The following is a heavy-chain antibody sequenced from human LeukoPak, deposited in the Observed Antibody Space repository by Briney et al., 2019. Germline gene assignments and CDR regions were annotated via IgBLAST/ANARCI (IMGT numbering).Heavy chain of an antibody. J-gene: IGHJ6*03. Sequence: GSLRLSCAASGFTFSSHWMSWVRQAPGKGLEWIGEINHSGSTNYNPSLKSRVTISVDTSKNQFSLKLSSVTAADTAVYYCARRETARPYYYYYMDVWGKGTTVTVSS. V-gene: IGHV4-34*01. CDR2: INHSGST. D-gene: IGHD6-6*01. CDR1: GFTFSSHW. CDR3: ARRETARPYYYYYMDV.